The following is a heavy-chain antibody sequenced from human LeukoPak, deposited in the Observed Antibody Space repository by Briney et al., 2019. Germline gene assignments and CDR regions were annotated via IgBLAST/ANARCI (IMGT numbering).Heavy chain of an antibody. Sequence: KASETLSLTCTVSGGSISSYYWSWIRQPPGKGLEWIGYIYTSGSTNYNPSLKSRVTISVDTSKNQFSLKLSSVTAADTAVYYCARHVPGTIGPRIDYWGQGTLVTVSS. CDR1: GGSISSYY. D-gene: IGHD1-7*01. J-gene: IGHJ4*02. CDR2: IYTSGST. CDR3: ARHVPGTIGPRIDY. V-gene: IGHV4-4*09.